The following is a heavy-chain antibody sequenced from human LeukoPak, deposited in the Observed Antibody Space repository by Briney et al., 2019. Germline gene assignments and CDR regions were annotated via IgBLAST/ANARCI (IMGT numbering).Heavy chain of an antibody. J-gene: IGHJ4*02. D-gene: IGHD2-15*01. CDR1: GASMSNSF. Sequence: PSETLSLTCTVSGASMSNSFWSWIRQPAGKGLEWIGRIYTSGTTNYNPSLKSRVTLSVDTSNNHSSLTLTSVTAADTALYYCARAPSGCGGTCSFDSWGQGTLVTVSS. CDR2: IYTSGTT. CDR3: ARAPSGCGGTCSFDS. V-gene: IGHV4-4*07.